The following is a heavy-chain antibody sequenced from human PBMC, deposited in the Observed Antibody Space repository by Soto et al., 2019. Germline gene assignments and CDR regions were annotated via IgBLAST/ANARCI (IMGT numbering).Heavy chain of an antibody. CDR2: IYYSGST. J-gene: IGHJ5*02. CDR3: ARQGDNWFDP. CDR1: GGSISSSSYY. Sequence: SETLSLTCTVSGGSISSSSYYWGWIRQPPGKGLGWIGSIYYSGSTYYNPSLKSRVTISVDTSKNQFSLKLSSVTAADTAVYYCARQGDNWFDPWGQGTLVTVSS. V-gene: IGHV4-39*01. D-gene: IGHD3-16*01.